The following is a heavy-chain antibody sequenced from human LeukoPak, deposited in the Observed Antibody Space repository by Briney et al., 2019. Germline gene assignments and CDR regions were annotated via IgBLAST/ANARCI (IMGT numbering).Heavy chain of an antibody. Sequence: ASVKVSCKASGYIFTSYYIHWVRQAPGQGLEWMGIINPSGGDTTYAQKFQGRVTMTRDTSTTTVYMELSSLRSEDTAVYPCAREDTLSIIAARHLDYWGQGTLVTVSS. CDR2: INPSGGDT. CDR1: GYIFTSYY. V-gene: IGHV1-46*01. J-gene: IGHJ4*02. D-gene: IGHD6-6*01. CDR3: AREDTLSIIAARHLDY.